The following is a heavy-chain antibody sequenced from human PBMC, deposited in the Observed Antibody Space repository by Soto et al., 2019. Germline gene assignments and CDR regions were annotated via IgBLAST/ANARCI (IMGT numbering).Heavy chain of an antibody. Sequence: PSETLSLTCTVSGGSISSGDYYWSWIRQPPGKGLEWIGYIYYSGSTYYNPSLKSRVTISVDTSKNQFSLKLSSVTAADTAVYYCARGAPMYHYDSSGYVDYWGQGTLVTVSS. J-gene: IGHJ4*02. CDR2: IYYSGST. CDR1: GGSISSGDYY. D-gene: IGHD3-22*01. V-gene: IGHV4-30-4*01. CDR3: ARGAPMYHYDSSGYVDY.